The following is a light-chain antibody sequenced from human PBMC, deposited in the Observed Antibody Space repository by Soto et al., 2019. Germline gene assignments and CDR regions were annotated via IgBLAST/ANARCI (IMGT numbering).Light chain of an antibody. V-gene: IGKV1-39*01. J-gene: IGKJ1*01. Sequence: DIQMTQSPSSLSASVRDRVTITCRASQSISSSLNWYQQKPGKAPKLLIYAASSLQSGVPSRFSGSGSGTDFTLTISSLQPEDFATYYCQQSYSTPRTFGQRTKVEIK. CDR1: QSISSS. CDR2: AAS. CDR3: QQSYSTPRT.